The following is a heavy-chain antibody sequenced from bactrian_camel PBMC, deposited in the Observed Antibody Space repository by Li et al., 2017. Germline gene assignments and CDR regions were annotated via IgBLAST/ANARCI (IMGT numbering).Heavy chain of an antibody. Sequence: VQLVESGGGLVQPGGSLRLACAVRGSTFSMYAMTWARQAPGKEREAISCIMWTGDRAVYAESIEGRFTASRDNDKNTLYLQMNSLKSDDTGMYFCAADSSSWYHYYYWGRGTQVTVS. CDR1: GSTFSMYA. CDR3: AADSSSWYHYYY. CDR2: IMWTGDRA. V-gene: IGHV3S31*01. J-gene: IGHJ4*01. D-gene: IGHD6*01.